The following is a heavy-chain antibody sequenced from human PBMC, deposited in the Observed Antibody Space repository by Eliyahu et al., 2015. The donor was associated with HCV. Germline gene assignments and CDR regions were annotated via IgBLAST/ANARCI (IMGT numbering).Heavy chain of an antibody. CDR1: GFXFSSXG. J-gene: IGHJ5*02. CDR2: IWYDGSNK. D-gene: IGHD3-3*01. Sequence: QVQLVESGGGVVQPGRSLRLSCAASGFXFSSXGXHWVRQAPGKGLEWVAVIWYDGSNKYYADSVKGRFTISRDNSKNTLYLQMNSLRAEDTAVYYCARSGDRYDFWSGYPPNWFDPWGQGTLVTVSS. V-gene: IGHV3-33*01. CDR3: ARSGDRYDFWSGYPPNWFDP.